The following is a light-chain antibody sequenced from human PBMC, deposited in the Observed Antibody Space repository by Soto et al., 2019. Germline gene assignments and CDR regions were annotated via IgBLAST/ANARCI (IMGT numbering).Light chain of an antibody. CDR2: GAS. V-gene: IGKV3-15*01. J-gene: IGKJ1*01. CDR3: QQYNNWPPT. Sequence: EVVLTQSPATLSVSPWERATLSCRASQSVSSNLAWNQQKPGQAPRLLIYGASTRATGIPARFSGSGSGTEFTLTISSLQSEDFAVYYCQQYNNWPPTFGQGTKVDIK. CDR1: QSVSSN.